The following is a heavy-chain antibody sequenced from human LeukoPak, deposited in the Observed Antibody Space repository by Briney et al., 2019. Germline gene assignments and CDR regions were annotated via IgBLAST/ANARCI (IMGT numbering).Heavy chain of an antibody. CDR3: AKGEVRYRPFDY. Sequence: GGSLRLSCAASGFTFSSYAMSWGRQAPGKGLEWVSDISGSGGSTYYADSVKGRFTISRDNSKNTLYLKMNSLRAEDTAVYYCAKGEVRYRPFDYWGQGTLVTVSS. J-gene: IGHJ4*02. CDR1: GFTFSSYA. V-gene: IGHV3-23*01. CDR2: ISGSGGST. D-gene: IGHD1-26*01.